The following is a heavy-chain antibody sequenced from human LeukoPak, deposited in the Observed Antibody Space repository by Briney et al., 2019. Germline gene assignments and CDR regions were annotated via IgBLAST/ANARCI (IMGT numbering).Heavy chain of an antibody. CDR2: IYYSGST. J-gene: IGHJ4*02. CDR3: ARVVAVVGPGAIDY. V-gene: IGHV4-31*03. Sequence: SQTLSLTCTVSGGSISSGGYYWSWIRQHPGKGLEWIGYIYYSGSTYYNPSLKSRVTISVDTSKNQFSLKLSSVTAADTAVYYCARVVAVVGPGAIDYWGQGTLVTVSS. D-gene: IGHD2-2*01. CDR1: GGSISSGGYY.